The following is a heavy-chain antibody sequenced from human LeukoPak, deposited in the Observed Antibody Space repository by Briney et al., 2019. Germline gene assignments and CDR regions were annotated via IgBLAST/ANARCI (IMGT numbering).Heavy chain of an antibody. V-gene: IGHV3-23*01. J-gene: IGHJ6*02. Sequence: PGGSLRLSCAASGFTFSSYAMNWVRQAPGKGLEWVSTTSGSGGSKHYADSVEGRFTISRDNSKNTVYLQMNSLRAEDTAIYYCAKLTSASGAYGVDVWGQGTTVTVSS. D-gene: IGHD3-10*01. CDR1: GFTFSSYA. CDR3: AKLTSASGAYGVDV. CDR2: TSGSGGSK.